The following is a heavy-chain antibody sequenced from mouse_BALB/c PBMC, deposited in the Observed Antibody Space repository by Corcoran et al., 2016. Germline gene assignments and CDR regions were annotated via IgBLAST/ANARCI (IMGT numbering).Heavy chain of an antibody. CDR2: INPNNGGT. J-gene: IGHJ2*01. V-gene: IGHV1-18*01. D-gene: IGHD1-1*01. CDR3: ARSHYYGSSYYFDY. CDR1: GYTFTDYN. Sequence: EVLLQQSGPELVKPGASVKIPCKASGYTFTDYNMDWVKQSHGKSLEWIGDINPNNGGTIYNQKFKGKATLTVDKSSSTAYMELRSLTSEDTAVYYCARSHYYGSSYYFDYWGQGTTLTVSS.